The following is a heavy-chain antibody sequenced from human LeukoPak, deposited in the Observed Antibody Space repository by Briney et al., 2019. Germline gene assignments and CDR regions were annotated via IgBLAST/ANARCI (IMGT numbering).Heavy chain of an antibody. J-gene: IGHJ4*02. CDR2: IKQDGSEK. CDR1: GFTFSGYW. Sequence: GGSLRLSCAASGFTFSGYWMSWVRQAPGKGLEWVANIKQDGSEKYYVDSVKGRFTISRDNAKNSLYLQMNSLRAEDTAVYYCAREGSGDYYDSSGYYFWDYWGQGTLVTVSS. CDR3: AREGSGDYYDSSGYYFWDY. V-gene: IGHV3-7*01. D-gene: IGHD3-22*01.